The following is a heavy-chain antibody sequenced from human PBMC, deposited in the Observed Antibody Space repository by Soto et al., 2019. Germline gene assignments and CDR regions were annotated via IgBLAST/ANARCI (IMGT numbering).Heavy chain of an antibody. J-gene: IGHJ1*01. CDR2: INPSGGST. V-gene: IGHV1-46*03. CDR1: GYTFTSYY. CDR3: ARGKGVAERPGYFQH. Sequence: GAPVKVSCKASGYTFTSYYMHWVRQAPGQGLEWMGIINPSGGSTSYAQKFQGRVTMTRDTSTSTVYMELSSLRSEDTAVYYCARGKGVAERPGYFQHWGQGTLVTVSS. D-gene: IGHD6-19*01.